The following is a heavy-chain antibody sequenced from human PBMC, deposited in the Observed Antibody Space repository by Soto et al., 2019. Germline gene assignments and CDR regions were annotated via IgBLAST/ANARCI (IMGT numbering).Heavy chain of an antibody. CDR2: IIPIFGTA. CDR3: ARVGVLRFLEWLHWFDP. V-gene: IGHV1-69*13. J-gene: IGHJ5*02. CDR1: GCTFSSYA. Sequence: SVKVSCKASGCTFSSYAISWVRQAPGQGLEWMGGIIPIFGTANYAQKFQGRVTITADESTSTAYMELSSLRSEDTAVYYCARVGVLRFLEWLHWFDPWGQGTLVTVSS. D-gene: IGHD3-3*01.